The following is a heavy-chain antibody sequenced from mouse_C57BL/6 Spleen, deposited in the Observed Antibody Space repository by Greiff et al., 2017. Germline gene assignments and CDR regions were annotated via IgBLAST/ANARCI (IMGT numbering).Heavy chain of an antibody. D-gene: IGHD2-10*01. CDR2: IYPGDGDT. CDR3: ARSYYGAWFAY. Sequence: QVQLQQSGAELVKPGASVKISCKASGYAFSSYWMNWVKQRPGKGLEGIGQIYPGDGDTNYNGKFKGKATLTADKSSSTAYMQLSSLTSEDSAVYFCARSYYGAWFAYWGQGTLVTVSA. V-gene: IGHV1-80*01. J-gene: IGHJ3*01. CDR1: GYAFSSYW.